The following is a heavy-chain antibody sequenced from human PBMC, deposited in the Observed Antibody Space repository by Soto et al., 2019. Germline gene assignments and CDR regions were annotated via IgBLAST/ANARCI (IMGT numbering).Heavy chain of an antibody. Sequence: QVQLVQSGAEVREPGASVKVSCKASGYSFTSLDINWVRQTAGQGLEWMGWMEPSSGKTGYAQKFHDRVTMTSDTSINTAYMALTTLTSDDTAFYYCARGVTAGVDYWGQGTLVTVSS. CDR3: ARGVTAGVDY. J-gene: IGHJ4*02. D-gene: IGHD1-26*01. CDR1: GYSFTSLD. CDR2: MEPSSGKT. V-gene: IGHV1-8*01.